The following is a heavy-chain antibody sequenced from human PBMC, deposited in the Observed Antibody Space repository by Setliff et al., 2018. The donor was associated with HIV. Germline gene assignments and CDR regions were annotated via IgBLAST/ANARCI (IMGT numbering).Heavy chain of an antibody. Sequence: SETLALTCSVSGASVNYNTWSWIRQAPGKGLQWIGFIYNSVTTNYNPSLKSRATISLDTSKNQFSLKLTSVTAADTAVYYCARGGTSSNWFGPWGQGTLVTVS. CDR1: GASVNYNT. J-gene: IGHJ5*02. D-gene: IGHD2-2*01. V-gene: IGHV4-59*02. CDR3: ARGGTSSNWFGP. CDR2: IYNSVTT.